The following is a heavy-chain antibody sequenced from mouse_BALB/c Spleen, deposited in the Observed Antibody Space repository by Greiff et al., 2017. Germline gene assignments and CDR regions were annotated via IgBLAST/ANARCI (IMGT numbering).Heavy chain of an antibody. CDR1: GFTFSSYT. D-gene: IGHD1-1*01. CDR2: ISNGGGST. Sequence: EVNVVESGGGLVQPGGSLKLSCAASGFTFSSYTMSWVRQTPEKRLEWVAYISNGGGSTYYPDTVKGRFTISRDNAKNTLYLQMSSLKSEDTAMYYCARHRSSYSYAMDYWGQGTSVTVSS. V-gene: IGHV5-12-2*01. J-gene: IGHJ4*01. CDR3: ARHRSSYSYAMDY.